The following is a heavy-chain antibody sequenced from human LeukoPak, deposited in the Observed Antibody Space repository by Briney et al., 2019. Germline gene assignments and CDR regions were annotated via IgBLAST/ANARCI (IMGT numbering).Heavy chain of an antibody. V-gene: IGHV4-4*02. D-gene: IGHD4-23*01. Sequence: SETLSLTCAVSGGSISSSNWWSWVRQPPGKGLEWIGEIYHSGSTNYNPSLKSRVTISIDKSKNQFSLKLNSVTAADTAVYYCARYGYGGNPLDNWFDPWGQGTLVTVSS. CDR3: ARYGYGGNPLDNWFDP. CDR2: IYHSGST. J-gene: IGHJ5*02. CDR1: GGSISSSNW.